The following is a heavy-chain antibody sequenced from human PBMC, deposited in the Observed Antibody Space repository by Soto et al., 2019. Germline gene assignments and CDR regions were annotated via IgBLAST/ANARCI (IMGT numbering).Heavy chain of an antibody. Sequence: ASVKVSCKASGGTFSSYAISWVRQAPGQGLEWMGGIIPIFGTANYAQKFQGRVTITADESTSTAYMELSSLRSEDTAVYYCARAHYYDSSGSAQPYYYYYGMDVWGQGTTVTVSS. D-gene: IGHD3-22*01. V-gene: IGHV1-69*13. CDR1: GGTFSSYA. J-gene: IGHJ6*02. CDR3: ARAHYYDSSGSAQPYYYYYGMDV. CDR2: IIPIFGTA.